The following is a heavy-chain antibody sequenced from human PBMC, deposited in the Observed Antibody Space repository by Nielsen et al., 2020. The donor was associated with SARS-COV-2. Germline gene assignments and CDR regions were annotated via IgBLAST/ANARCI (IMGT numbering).Heavy chain of an antibody. CDR3: ARFDTAMVWTPDDY. CDR1: GGTFSSYA. CDR2: IIPIFGTA. Sequence: SVKVSCKASGGTFSSYAISWVRQAPGQGLEWMGGIIPIFGTANYAQKFQGRVTITADESTSTAYMELSSLRSEDTAVYYCARFDTAMVWTPDDYWGQGTLVTVSS. V-gene: IGHV1-69*13. D-gene: IGHD5-18*01. J-gene: IGHJ4*02.